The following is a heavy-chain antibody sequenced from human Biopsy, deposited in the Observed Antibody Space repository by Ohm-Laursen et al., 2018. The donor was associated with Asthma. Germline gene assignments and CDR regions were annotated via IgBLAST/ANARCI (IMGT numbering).Heavy chain of an antibody. J-gene: IGHJ4*02. V-gene: IGHV4-39*01. CDR3: ARHWDWGSFFDY. CDR1: GGSMSSSSYY. Sequence: GTLSLTCTVSGGSMSSSSYYWGWIRQPPGKGLEWMGSISYTGSAYHNPPLKSRVTIYVDTPKNHFSLKLSSETAADTAVYYCARHWDWGSFFDYWGQGTPVTVSS. CDR2: ISYTGSA. D-gene: IGHD7-27*01.